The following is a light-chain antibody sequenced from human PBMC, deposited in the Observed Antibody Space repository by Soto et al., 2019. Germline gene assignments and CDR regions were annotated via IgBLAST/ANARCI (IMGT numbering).Light chain of an antibody. V-gene: IGKV2D-29*02. Sequence: DVVMTQTPLSLSVAPGQPASISCKSSHSLLHITGETFLFWYLQKPGQSPQIMIYEVSTRVSGVPDRFSGSGSGTDLKLEISRVETDDVGIYYCMKSTQLPPTCGQGTRLEIK. CDR2: EVS. J-gene: IGKJ5*01. CDR1: HSLLHITGETF. CDR3: MKSTQLPPT.